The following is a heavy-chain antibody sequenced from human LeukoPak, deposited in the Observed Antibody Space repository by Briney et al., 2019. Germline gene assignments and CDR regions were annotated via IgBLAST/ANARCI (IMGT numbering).Heavy chain of an antibody. V-gene: IGHV3-30*02. Sequence: GGSLRLSCAASGFPFSSYGMHWVRQAPGKGLEWVAFIRYDGSEKHYADSVKGRFTIARDNSENTLFLQMNSLTAGDTAVYYCAKNRGASGDYAGAFDFWGQGTLVTVSS. J-gene: IGHJ4*02. CDR2: IRYDGSEK. CDR3: AKNRGASGDYAGAFDF. CDR1: GFPFSSYG. D-gene: IGHD4-17*01.